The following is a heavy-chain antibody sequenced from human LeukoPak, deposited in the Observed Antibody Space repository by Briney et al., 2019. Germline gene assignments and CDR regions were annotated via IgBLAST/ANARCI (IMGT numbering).Heavy chain of an antibody. CDR1: GFTVSANY. CDR2: IYSGGST. D-gene: IGHD6-19*01. Sequence: PGGSLSLSCAASGFTVSANYMSGVRPAPGKGLEWVSVIYSGGSTYYADSVKGRFTISRDNSKNTLYLQMNSLRAEDTAVYYCATRSSGWGQGTLVTVSS. V-gene: IGHV3-53*01. CDR3: ATRSSG. J-gene: IGHJ4*02.